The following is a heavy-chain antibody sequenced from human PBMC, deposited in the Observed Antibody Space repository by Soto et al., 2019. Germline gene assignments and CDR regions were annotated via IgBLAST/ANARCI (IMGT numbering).Heavy chain of an antibody. V-gene: IGHV4-34*01. D-gene: IGHD3-16*02. CDR2: INHSGST. CDR3: ARETTLRLGELSFAYYYYYGMDV. Sequence: SETLSLTCAVYGGSFSGYYWSWIRQPPGKGLEWIGEINHSGSTNYNPSLKSRVTISVDTSKNQFSLKLSSVTAADTAVYYCARETTLRLGELSFAYYYYYGMDVWGQGTRVTVSS. CDR1: GGSFSGYY. J-gene: IGHJ6*02.